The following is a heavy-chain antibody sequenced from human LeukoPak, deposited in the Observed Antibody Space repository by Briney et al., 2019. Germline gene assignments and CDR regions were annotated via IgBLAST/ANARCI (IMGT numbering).Heavy chain of an antibody. CDR3: VKDTAAGVVGITGYFDY. D-gene: IGHD1-26*01. CDR2: ISWNSNNV. J-gene: IGHJ4*02. V-gene: IGHV3-9*01. CDR1: GFSFDDYA. Sequence: GGSLRLSCAASGFSFDDYAMHWVRQVPGKGLEWVSGISWNSNNVAHADSVKGRFTVSRGDVKNSLFLQMNSLTIDDTAIYYCVKDTAAGVVGITGYFDYWGRGTLVAVSS.